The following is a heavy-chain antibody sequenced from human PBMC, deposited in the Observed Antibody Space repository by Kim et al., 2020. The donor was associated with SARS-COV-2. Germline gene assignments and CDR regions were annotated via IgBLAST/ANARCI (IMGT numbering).Heavy chain of an antibody. CDR3: ARETTKTEFGELSSDFDY. Sequence: GGSLRLSCAASGFTFSSYWMSWVRQAPGKGLEWVANIKQDGSEKYYVDSVKGRFTISRDNAKNSLYLQMNSLRAEDTAVYYCARETTKTEFGELSSDFDYWGQGTLVTVSS. CDR1: GFTFSSYW. V-gene: IGHV3-7*03. D-gene: IGHD3-10*01. CDR2: IKQDGSEK. J-gene: IGHJ4*02.